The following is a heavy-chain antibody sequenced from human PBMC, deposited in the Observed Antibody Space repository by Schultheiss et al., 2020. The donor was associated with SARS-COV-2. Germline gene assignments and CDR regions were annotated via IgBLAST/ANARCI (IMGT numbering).Heavy chain of an antibody. CDR1: GGSFSGYY. CDR2: INHSGST. D-gene: IGHD3-22*01. V-gene: IGHV4-34*09. Sequence: SETLSLTCAVYGGSFSGYYWSWIRQPPGKGLEWIGEINHSGSTYYNPSLKSRVTISVDTSKNQFSLKLSSVTAADTAVYYCARYYDSSGYYRTFDYWGQGTLVTVSS. CDR3: ARYYDSSGYYRTFDY. J-gene: IGHJ4*02.